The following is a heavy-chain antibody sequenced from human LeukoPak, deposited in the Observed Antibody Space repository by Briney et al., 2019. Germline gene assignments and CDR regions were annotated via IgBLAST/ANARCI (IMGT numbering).Heavy chain of an antibody. CDR3: AKGSYYDSSGYLLDY. CDR1: GFTFSSYA. D-gene: IGHD3-22*01. J-gene: IGHJ4*02. V-gene: IGHV3-23*01. CDR2: ISGSGGST. Sequence: GGSLRLSCAASGFTFSSYAMSWVRQAPGRGLEWVSAISGSGGSTYYADSVKGRFTISRDNPKNTLYLQMNSLRAEDTAVYYCAKGSYYDSSGYLLDYWGQGTLVTVSS.